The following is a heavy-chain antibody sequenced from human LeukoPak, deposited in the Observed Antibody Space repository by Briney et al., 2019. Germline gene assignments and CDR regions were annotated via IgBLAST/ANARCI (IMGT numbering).Heavy chain of an antibody. J-gene: IGHJ5*02. D-gene: IGHD3-10*01. Sequence: PGGSLRLSFATPGFTFSSYAMSWVRQAPGKGLELDSANNGNGGSSYYADAVKGRFTISGDNSKSTLYLQMNSLRAEDTAVYYCAKDQGGLWFGELSRNWFDPWGQGTLVTVSS. V-gene: IGHV3-23*01. CDR1: GFTFSSYA. CDR3: AKDQGGLWFGELSRNWFDP. CDR2: NNGNGGSS.